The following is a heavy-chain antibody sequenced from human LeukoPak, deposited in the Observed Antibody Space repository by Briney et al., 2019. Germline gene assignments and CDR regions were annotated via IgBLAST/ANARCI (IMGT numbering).Heavy chain of an antibody. CDR1: GFTFSSYG. Sequence: GGSLRLSCAASGFTFSSYGIHWVRQAPGKGLEWVAFIRFDGAYKHTANSVKGQFTISRDDAQNTVYLQMNSLRAEDTAVYYCATEYSSGWYGYAFDYWGQGTLVTVSS. D-gene: IGHD6-19*01. J-gene: IGHJ4*02. CDR2: IRFDGAYK. V-gene: IGHV3-30*02. CDR3: ATEYSSGWYGYAFDY.